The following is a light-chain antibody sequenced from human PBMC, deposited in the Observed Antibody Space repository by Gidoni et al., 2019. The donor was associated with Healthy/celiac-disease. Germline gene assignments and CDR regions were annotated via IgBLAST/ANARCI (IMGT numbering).Light chain of an antibody. J-gene: IGLJ2*01. V-gene: IGLV3-21*03. CDR1: NIGSKS. CDR2: ADS. Sequence: SYVLNQPPSVSVAPGKTARITCGGNNIGSKSVHWYQQKPGQAPVLVVYADSDRPSGIPERFSGSNSGNTATLTISRVEAGDEADYYCQVWDSSSDHPVVFGGGTKLTVL. CDR3: QVWDSSSDHPVV.